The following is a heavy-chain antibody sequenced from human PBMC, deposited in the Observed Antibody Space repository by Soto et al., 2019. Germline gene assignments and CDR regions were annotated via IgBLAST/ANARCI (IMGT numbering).Heavy chain of an antibody. D-gene: IGHD6-6*01. J-gene: IGHJ4*02. V-gene: IGHV1-69*13. CDR1: GGTFSSYA. CDR2: IIPIFGTA. Sequence: GASVKVSCKASGGTFSSYAISWVRQAPGQGLEWMGGIIPIFGTANYAQKFQGRVTITADESTSTAYMELSSLRSEDTAVYYCARDFEYSSFRSSFYFDYWGQGTLVTVS. CDR3: ARDFEYSSFRSSFYFDY.